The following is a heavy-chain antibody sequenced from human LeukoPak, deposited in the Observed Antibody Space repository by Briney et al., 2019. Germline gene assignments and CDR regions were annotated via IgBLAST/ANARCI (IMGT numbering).Heavy chain of an antibody. D-gene: IGHD3-3*01. CDR3: ARDRVRFLGESYYYYYYMDV. CDR2: IIPIFGTA. J-gene: IGHJ6*03. CDR1: GGTFSSYA. V-gene: IGHV1-69*05. Sequence: SVKVSCKASGGTFSSYAISWVRQAPGQGLEWMGGIIPIFGTANYAQKFQGRVTITTDESTSTAYMELSSLRSEDTAVYYCARDRVRFLGESYYYYYYMDVWGKGTTVTVSS.